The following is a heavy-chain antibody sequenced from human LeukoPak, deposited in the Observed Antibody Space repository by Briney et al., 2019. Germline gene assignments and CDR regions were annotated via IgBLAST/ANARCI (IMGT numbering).Heavy chain of an antibody. CDR2: ISSSGSTI. D-gene: IGHD3-10*01. CDR1: GFTFSDYY. V-gene: IGHV3-11*04. Sequence: KPGGSLRLAWAAAGFTFSDYYMSWIRQAPGDGLDWVSYISSSGSTIYYADSVKGRFTISRDNAKNLLYLQMHSLRAEDTAVYYCARWSVLLWFGEFDPWGQGTLVTVSS. J-gene: IGHJ5*02. CDR3: ARWSVLLWFGEFDP.